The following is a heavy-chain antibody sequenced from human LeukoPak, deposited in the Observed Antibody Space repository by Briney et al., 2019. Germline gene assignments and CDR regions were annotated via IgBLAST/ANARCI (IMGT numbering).Heavy chain of an antibody. Sequence: GGSLRLSWAASGFTFSSYGMNWVRQATGKGLEWVSSISSSSIYIYYADSVKGRFTISRDNAKNSLYLQMNSLRAEDTAVYYCAKNTQNYGGPLGYWGQGTLVTVSS. CDR1: GFTFSSYG. V-gene: IGHV3-21*01. D-gene: IGHD1-7*01. CDR3: AKNTQNYGGPLGY. J-gene: IGHJ4*02. CDR2: ISSSSIYI.